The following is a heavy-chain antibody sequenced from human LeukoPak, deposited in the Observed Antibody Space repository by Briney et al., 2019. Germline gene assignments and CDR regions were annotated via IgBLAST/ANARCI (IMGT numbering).Heavy chain of an antibody. V-gene: IGHV3-30*02. J-gene: IGHJ5*02. CDR2: IRYDGSNK. CDR1: GFTFSSYG. D-gene: IGHD3-22*01. Sequence: GGSLRLSCAASGFTFSSYGMHWVRQAPGKGLEWVAFIRYDGSNKYYADSVKGRFTISRDNSKNALYLQMNSLRAEDTAVYYCAKASMIVVVYNWFDPWGQGTLVTVSS. CDR3: AKASMIVVVYNWFDP.